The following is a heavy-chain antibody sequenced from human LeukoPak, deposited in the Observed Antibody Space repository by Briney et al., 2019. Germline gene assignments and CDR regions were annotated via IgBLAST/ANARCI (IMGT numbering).Heavy chain of an antibody. Sequence: GGSLRLSCAASGFTFSDHYMDWVRQAPGKGLEWVGRTRNKANSYTTEYAASVKGRFTISRDDSKNSLYLQMNSLKTEDTAVYYCALGAGTLNDYWGQGTLVTVSS. CDR3: ALGAGTLNDY. J-gene: IGHJ4*02. D-gene: IGHD1-1*01. CDR1: GFTFSDHY. CDR2: TRNKANSYTT. V-gene: IGHV3-72*01.